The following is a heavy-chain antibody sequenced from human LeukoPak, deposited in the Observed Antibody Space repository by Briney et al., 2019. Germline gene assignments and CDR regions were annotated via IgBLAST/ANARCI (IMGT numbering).Heavy chain of an antibody. D-gene: IGHD6-25*01. J-gene: IGHJ4*02. CDR3: AKLPAAGLDY. V-gene: IGHV3-23*01. CDR1: XXTFSSYA. Sequence: GGSLRXSXXXXXXTFSSYAMSWVRQARGKGLEWVSAISGSGGSTYYADSVKGRFTISRDNSKNTLYLRMNSLRAEDAAVYYCAKLPAAGLDYWGQGTLVTVSS. CDR2: ISGSGGST.